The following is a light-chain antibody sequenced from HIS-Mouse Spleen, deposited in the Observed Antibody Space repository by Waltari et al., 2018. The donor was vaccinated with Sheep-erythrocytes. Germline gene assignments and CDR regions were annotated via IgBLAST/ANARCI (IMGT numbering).Light chain of an antibody. CDR2: DVS. V-gene: IGLV2-14*03. CDR3: SSYTSSSTWV. CDR1: RSEDGGHNY. Sequence: QSALTQPASVSGSPGQSTTIPCTGTRSEDGGHNYVSWYQHHPGKAPKLMIYDVSNRPSGVSNRFSGSKSGNTASLTISGLQAEDEADYYCSSYTSSSTWVFGGGTKLTVL. J-gene: IGLJ3*02.